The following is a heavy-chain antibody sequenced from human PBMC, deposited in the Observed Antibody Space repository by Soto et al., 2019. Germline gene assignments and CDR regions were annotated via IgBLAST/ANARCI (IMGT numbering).Heavy chain of an antibody. D-gene: IGHD3-22*01. J-gene: IGHJ3*01. Sequence: EVHLVESGGGLVQPGGSLRVSCAASGFTFSNYAMNLVRQAPGKGLEWVSYISIGSGSIFYADSVKGRFTISRDDAKNSLYLQMNTLRDEDTAVYYCVRDDRWAFDFWGQGTMVTVSS. CDR1: GFTFSNYA. CDR3: VRDDRWAFDF. V-gene: IGHV3-48*02. CDR2: ISIGSGSI.